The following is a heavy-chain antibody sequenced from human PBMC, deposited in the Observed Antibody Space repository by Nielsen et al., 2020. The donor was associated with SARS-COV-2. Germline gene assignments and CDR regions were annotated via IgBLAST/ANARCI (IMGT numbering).Heavy chain of an antibody. J-gene: IGHJ6*02. CDR2: ISSSSSTI. Sequence: GESLKISCAASGFTFSSYSMNWVRQAPGKGLEWVSYISSSSSTIYYADSVKGRFTISRDNAKNSLYLQMNSLRAEDTALYYCATLGGLDYYGMDVWGQGTTVTVSS. CDR1: GFTFSSYS. CDR3: ATLGGLDYYGMDV. V-gene: IGHV3-48*01. D-gene: IGHD3-16*01.